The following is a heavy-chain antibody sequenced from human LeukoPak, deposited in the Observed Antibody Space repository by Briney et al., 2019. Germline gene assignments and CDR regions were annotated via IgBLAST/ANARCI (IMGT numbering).Heavy chain of an antibody. D-gene: IGHD6-19*01. J-gene: IGHJ4*02. CDR2: LSGGGDSI. CDR1: GFTFTSYA. V-gene: IGHV3-23*01. CDR3: ARARRSWHEYYFDN. Sequence: HSGGSLRLSCAASGFTFTSYAMSWVRQAPGKGLEWVSVLSGGGDSIYYADSVKGRFNISRDNSKNTLYLQMNSLRAEDTAVYYCARARRSWHEYYFDNWGQGTLVTVSS.